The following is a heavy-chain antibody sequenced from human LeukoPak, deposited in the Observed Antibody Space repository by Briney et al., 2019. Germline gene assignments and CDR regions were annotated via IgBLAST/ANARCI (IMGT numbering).Heavy chain of an antibody. CDR2: NYYSGST. V-gene: IGHV4-59*08. J-gene: IGHJ6*02. CDR3: AGGRTVAGRYYYYGMDV. D-gene: IGHD6-19*01. CDR1: GDSISSYY. Sequence: SETLSLTCTVSGDSISSYYWSWIRQPPGKGLEWIGYNYYSGSTNYNPSLKSRVTISVDTSKNQFSLKLSSVTAADTAVYYCAGGRTVAGRYYYYGMDVWGQGTTVTVSS.